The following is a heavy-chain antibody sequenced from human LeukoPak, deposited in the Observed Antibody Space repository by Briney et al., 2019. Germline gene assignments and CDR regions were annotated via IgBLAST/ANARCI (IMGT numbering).Heavy chain of an antibody. CDR2: ISAYNGNT. D-gene: IGHD6-13*01. Sequence: ASVKVSCKASGYTFTGYYMHWVRQAPGQGLEWMGWISAYNGNTNYAQKLQGRVTMTTDTSTSTAYMELRSLRSDDTAVYYCARGVYGAAAGTNFDYWGQGTLVTVSS. V-gene: IGHV1-18*04. CDR1: GYTFTGYY. CDR3: ARGVYGAAAGTNFDY. J-gene: IGHJ4*02.